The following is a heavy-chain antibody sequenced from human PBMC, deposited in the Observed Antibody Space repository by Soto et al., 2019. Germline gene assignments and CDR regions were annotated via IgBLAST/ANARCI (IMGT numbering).Heavy chain of an antibody. Sequence: QPGGSLRLSCAASGFTFSSYEMNWVRQAPGKGLEWVSYISSSGSTIYYADSVKGRFTISRDNAKNSLYLQMNSLRAEDTAVYYCARGQDIWGSYRYTGVDYWGQGTLVTVSS. CDR1: GFTFSSYE. V-gene: IGHV3-48*03. CDR2: ISSSGSTI. D-gene: IGHD3-16*02. J-gene: IGHJ4*02. CDR3: ARGQDIWGSYRYTGVDY.